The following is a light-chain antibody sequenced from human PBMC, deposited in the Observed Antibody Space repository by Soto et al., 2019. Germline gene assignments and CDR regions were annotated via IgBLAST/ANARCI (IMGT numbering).Light chain of an antibody. CDR2: GAS. Sequence: DIQSTQSPSFLSASVGDRVTITCRASQGISSYLAWYQQPPGKAPKLLIYGASTLQRGVSSRFSGSGSGTEFTLTISSLQPEDFATYYCQHLNTYPRTFGQGTKLEVK. J-gene: IGKJ2*01. CDR1: QGISSY. CDR3: QHLNTYPRT. V-gene: IGKV1-9*01.